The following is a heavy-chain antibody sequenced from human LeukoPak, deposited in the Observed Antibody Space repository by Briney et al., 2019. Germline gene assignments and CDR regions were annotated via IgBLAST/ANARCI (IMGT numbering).Heavy chain of an antibody. V-gene: IGHV7-4-1*01. CDR1: GYTFTNYA. Sequence: ASVKVSCKASGYTFTNYAMNWVRQAPGQGLEWMGWINTNTGNPTYAQGFTGRFVFSLDASVSTAYLQIRRLKAEDTAVYYCSRVPFVVMGDTGNWFDPWGQGTLVTVSS. J-gene: IGHJ5*02. D-gene: IGHD2-8*01. CDR2: INTNTGNP. CDR3: SRVPFVVMGDTGNWFDP.